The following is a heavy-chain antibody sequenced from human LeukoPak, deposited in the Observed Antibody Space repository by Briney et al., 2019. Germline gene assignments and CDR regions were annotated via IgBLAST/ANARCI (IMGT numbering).Heavy chain of an antibody. CDR3: ARDAGQQPHDY. CDR1: GFTFSSYW. Sequence: GGSLRLSCAASGFTFSSYWMSWVRQAPGKGLEWVANIKQDGSEKYYVDSVKGRFTIPRDNAKNSLYLQMSSLRAEDTAVYYCARDAGQQPHDYWGQGTLVTVSS. V-gene: IGHV3-7*05. CDR2: IKQDGSEK. J-gene: IGHJ4*02. D-gene: IGHD6-13*01.